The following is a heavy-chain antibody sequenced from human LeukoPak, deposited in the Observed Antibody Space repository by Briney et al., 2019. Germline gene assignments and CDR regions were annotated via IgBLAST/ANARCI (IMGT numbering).Heavy chain of an antibody. CDR2: INSDGSTT. V-gene: IGHV3-74*01. CDR3: ARDSLTMIVGRQKRGLDY. J-gene: IGHJ4*02. Sequence: PGGSLRLSCAASGFTFSSYWMHWVRQVPGKGLVWVSRINSDGSTTSYADSVKGRFTISRDNAKNSLYLQMNSLRAEDTAVYYCARDSLTMIVGRQKRGLDYWGQGTLVTVSS. CDR1: GFTFSSYW. D-gene: IGHD3-22*01.